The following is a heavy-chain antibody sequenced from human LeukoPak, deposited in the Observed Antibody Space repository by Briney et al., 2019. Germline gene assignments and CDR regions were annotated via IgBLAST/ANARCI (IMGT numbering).Heavy chain of an antibody. CDR3: ARVGLRGISYHMDV. CDR1: RFSLSNYW. CDR2: IKADGSEK. Sequence: GGSLRLSCAASRFSLSNYWMTWVRQAPGKGLEWVATIKADGSEKYYVGSVKGRFTVSRDNDKNSLFLQMNSLRAEDTSVYYCARVGLRGISYHMDVWGNGTTVTVSS. J-gene: IGHJ6*03. V-gene: IGHV3-7*01. D-gene: IGHD5-12*01.